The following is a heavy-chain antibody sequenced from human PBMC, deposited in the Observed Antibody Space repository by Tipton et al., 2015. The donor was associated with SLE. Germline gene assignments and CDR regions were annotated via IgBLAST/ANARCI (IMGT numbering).Heavy chain of an antibody. CDR1: GFTFSSYS. CDR2: ISSSSSYI. J-gene: IGHJ5*02. Sequence: SLRLSCAASGFTFSSYSMNWVRQAPGKGLEWVSSISSSSSYIYYADSVKGRFTISRDNAKNSLYLQMNSLRAEDTAVYYCAGAGIAAAGWFDPWGQGTLVTVSS. V-gene: IGHV3-21*01. CDR3: AGAGIAAAGWFDP. D-gene: IGHD6-13*01.